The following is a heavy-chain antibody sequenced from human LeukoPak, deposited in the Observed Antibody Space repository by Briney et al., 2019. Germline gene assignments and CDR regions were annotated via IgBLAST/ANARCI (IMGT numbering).Heavy chain of an antibody. CDR2: INHSGST. J-gene: IGHJ6*02. D-gene: IGHD3-16*02. CDR3: ARDRYSNGMDV. Sequence: SETLSLTCAVYGGSFSGYYWSWIRQPPGKGLEWIGEINHSGSTNYNPSLKSRVTISVDTSKNQFSLKLSSVTAADTAVYYCARDRYSNGMDVWGQGTTVTVSS. CDR1: GGSFSGYY. V-gene: IGHV4-34*01.